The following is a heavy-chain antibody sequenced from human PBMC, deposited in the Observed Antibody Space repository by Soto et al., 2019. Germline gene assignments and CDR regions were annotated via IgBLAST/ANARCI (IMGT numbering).Heavy chain of an antibody. J-gene: IGHJ6*02. CDR1: GFTFSSYA. CDR3: AKHETRRITMVRGVFYGMDV. D-gene: IGHD3-10*01. CDR2: ISGSGGST. Sequence: EVQLLESGGGLVQPGGSLRLSCAASGFTFSSYAMSWVRQAPGKGLEWVSAISGSGGSTYYADSVKGRFTISRDNSKNTLYLQMSGLRAEDTAVYYCAKHETRRITMVRGVFYGMDVWGQGTTVTVSS. V-gene: IGHV3-23*01.